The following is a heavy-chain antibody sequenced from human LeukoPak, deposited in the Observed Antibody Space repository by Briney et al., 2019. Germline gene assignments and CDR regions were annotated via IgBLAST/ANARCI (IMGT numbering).Heavy chain of an antibody. CDR3: TRDGSRAEDD. J-gene: IGHJ4*02. V-gene: IGHV3-7*01. D-gene: IGHD1-14*01. CDR2: INQGGSDK. Sequence: GGSLRLSCAATIFGFSVHRLRWISQAPGKGLEWVANINQGGSDKYYVDSVKGRFTISRDNANNLLYLQMNSLRGEDTAVYYCTRDGSRAEDDWGQGTLVTVSS. CDR1: IFGFSVHR.